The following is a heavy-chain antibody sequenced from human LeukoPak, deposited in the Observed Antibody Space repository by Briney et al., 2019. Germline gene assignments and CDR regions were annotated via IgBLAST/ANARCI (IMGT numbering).Heavy chain of an antibody. V-gene: IGHV3-11*04. Sequence: GGSLRLSCAASGFTFSDSYMSWIRQAPGKGLECISYISASANTNHYADSVRGRFTISRDNAKNSLFLQMNGLRAEDTAVYYCARRGGSSSRRSPIDYWGQGTLVTVSS. CDR2: ISASANTN. CDR3: ARRGGSSSRRSPIDY. J-gene: IGHJ4*02. CDR1: GFTFSDSY. D-gene: IGHD6-6*01.